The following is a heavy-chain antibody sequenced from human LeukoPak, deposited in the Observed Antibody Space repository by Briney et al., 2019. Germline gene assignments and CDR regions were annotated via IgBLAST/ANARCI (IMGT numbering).Heavy chain of an antibody. Sequence: GASVKVSCKASGYTFTGYYMHWVRQAPGQGLEWMGWINPNSGGTNYAQKFQGRVTMTRDMSTSTVYMELSSLRSEDTAVYYCARDSGIAVAAPYWYFDLWGRGTLVTVSS. J-gene: IGHJ2*01. CDR2: INPNSGGT. CDR1: GYTFTGYY. V-gene: IGHV1-2*02. CDR3: ARDSGIAVAAPYWYFDL. D-gene: IGHD6-19*01.